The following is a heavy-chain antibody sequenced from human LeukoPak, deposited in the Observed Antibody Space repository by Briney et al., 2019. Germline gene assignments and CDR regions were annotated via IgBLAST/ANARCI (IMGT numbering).Heavy chain of an antibody. CDR3: ASLRGYSYYYYMDV. D-gene: IGHD5-18*01. V-gene: IGHV3-7*01. J-gene: IGHJ6*03. CDR1: GFTFSSYW. CDR2: IKQDGSEK. Sequence: GGSLRLSCAASGFTFSSYWMSWVRQAPGKGLEWVANIKQDGSEKYYVDSVKGRFTISRDNAKNSLYLQMNSLRAEDTAVYYCASLRGYSYYYYMDVWGKGTTVTVSS.